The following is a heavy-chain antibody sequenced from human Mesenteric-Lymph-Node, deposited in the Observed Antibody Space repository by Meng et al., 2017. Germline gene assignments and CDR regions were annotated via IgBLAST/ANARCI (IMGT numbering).Heavy chain of an antibody. J-gene: IGHJ5*01. CDR1: GGSISSGGYY. CDR2: IYYSGST. V-gene: IGHV4-31*03. D-gene: IGHD2-21*02. CDR3: ARDYCGGDCYSGGTWFDS. Sequence: QVRLQESGPGLVKPSQTLSLTCTVSGGSISSGGYYWSWIRQHPGKGLEWIGYIYYSGSTYYNPSLKSRVTISVDTSKNQFPLKLSSVTAADTAVYYCARDYCGGDCYSGGTWFDSWGQGTLVTVSS.